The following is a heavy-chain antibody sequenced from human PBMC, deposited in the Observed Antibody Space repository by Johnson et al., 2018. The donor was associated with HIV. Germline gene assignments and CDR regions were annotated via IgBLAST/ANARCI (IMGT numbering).Heavy chain of an antibody. Sequence: QVQLVESGGGVVQPGRSLRLSCAASGFTFSSYGMHWVRQAPGKGLEWVAVISYDGSKKYYSDSVKGRFIISRDNSKNTLYLQMISLRAEDTATYYCAKTGVGATDAAFDIWGQGTMVTVSS. CDR3: AKTGVGATDAAFDI. D-gene: IGHD1-26*01. J-gene: IGHJ3*02. CDR1: GFTFSSYG. CDR2: ISYDGSKK. V-gene: IGHV3-30*18.